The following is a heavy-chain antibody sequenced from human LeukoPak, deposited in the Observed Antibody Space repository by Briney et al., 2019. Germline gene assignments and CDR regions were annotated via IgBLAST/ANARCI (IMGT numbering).Heavy chain of an antibody. D-gene: IGHD2-2*01. CDR2: ISAYNGNT. V-gene: IGHV1-18*01. CDR1: GYTFTSYG. Sequence: ASVKVSRKASGYTFTSYGISWVRQAPGHGLEWMGWISAYNGNTNYAQNLQGRLTMTTDTSTSTAYMELRSLISDDTAVYYCARDGNYGVVVPAATDYGMDVWGQGTTVTVSS. J-gene: IGHJ6*02. CDR3: ARDGNYGVVVPAATDYGMDV.